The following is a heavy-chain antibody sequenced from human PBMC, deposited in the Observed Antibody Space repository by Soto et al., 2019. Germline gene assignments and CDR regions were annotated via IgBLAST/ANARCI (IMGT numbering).Heavy chain of an antibody. V-gene: IGHV3-23*01. Sequence: EVQLLESGGGLVQPGGSLRLSCAASGFTFSSYAMSWVRQAPGKGLEWVSAISGSGGSTYYADSVKGRFTISRDNSKNTLYLQMNSLRAEDTAVYYCASTMVRGEHYYYYGMDVWGQGTTVTVSS. J-gene: IGHJ6*02. D-gene: IGHD3-10*01. CDR1: GFTFSSYA. CDR2: ISGSGGST. CDR3: ASTMVRGEHYYYYGMDV.